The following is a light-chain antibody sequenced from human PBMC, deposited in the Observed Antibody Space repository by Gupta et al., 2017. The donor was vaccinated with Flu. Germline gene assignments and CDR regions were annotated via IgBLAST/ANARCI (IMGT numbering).Light chain of an antibody. CDR2: GAS. V-gene: IGKV3-20*01. J-gene: IGKJ2*01. CDR3: QQYGSSAKA. Sequence: IYGASSRATGIPDRFSGSGSGTDFTLTISRLDPEAFAVYYCQQYGSSAKAFGQGTKLEIK.